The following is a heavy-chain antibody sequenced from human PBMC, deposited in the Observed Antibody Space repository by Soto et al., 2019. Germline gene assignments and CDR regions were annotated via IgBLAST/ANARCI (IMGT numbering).Heavy chain of an antibody. Sequence: QITLKESGPTVVEPTQTLTLTCTFFGFSLSTSGVGVGWVRQPPGKALEWLAFIYWDDDKRSSPSLKSRFTSTKDTSKNQVVLTMPNKDHVDTATYYGEHRNPYSVSWNAGWFDPWGRGTLVTVSS. D-gene: IGHD6-13*01. V-gene: IGHV2-5*02. CDR3: EHRNPYSVSWNAGWFDP. CDR1: GFSLSTSGVG. J-gene: IGHJ5*02. CDR2: IYWDDDK.